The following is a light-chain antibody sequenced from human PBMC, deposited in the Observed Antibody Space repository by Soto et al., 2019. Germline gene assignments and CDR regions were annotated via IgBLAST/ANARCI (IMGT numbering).Light chain of an antibody. CDR2: GAS. CDR1: QGVSSN. V-gene: IGKV3-15*01. J-gene: IGKJ1*01. CDR3: QQYNNWGT. Sequence: EIVMTQSPATLSVSPGERVTLSCRASQGVSSNLAWYQQKPGQAPRLLIYGASNRATGIPSRFSGSGSGTDFVTTISSLQSEDVAVYYCQQYNNWGTFGQGTRVEIK.